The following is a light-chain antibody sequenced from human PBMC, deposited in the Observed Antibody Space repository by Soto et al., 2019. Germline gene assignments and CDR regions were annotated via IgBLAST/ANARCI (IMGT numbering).Light chain of an antibody. CDR2: EVV. J-gene: IGLJ1*01. CDR1: KNDIGVYDF. V-gene: IGLV2-8*01. Sequence: QSVLTQPPSASGSPGQSVTISCTGTKNDIGVYDFVSWYQHHPGKAPRLIIYEVVQRPSGVPDRFSGSKSGNTASLTASGLQAADEADYYCSSYTSSRAYVFGIGTKVTVL. CDR3: SSYTSSRAYV.